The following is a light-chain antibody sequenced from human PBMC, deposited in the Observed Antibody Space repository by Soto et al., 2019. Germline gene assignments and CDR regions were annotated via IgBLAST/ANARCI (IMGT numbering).Light chain of an antibody. V-gene: IGKV3-15*01. CDR3: QPDKDRAPLT. Sequence: EIVMTQSPATLSVSPGERATLSCRASQSVSSNLAWYQQKPGQAPRLLIYGAFTRATGIPVRFSGSGSGTEFTITISRPQSGDYAIYYCQPDKDRAPLTFGGGTKVEIK. CDR2: GAF. J-gene: IGKJ4*01. CDR1: QSVSSN.